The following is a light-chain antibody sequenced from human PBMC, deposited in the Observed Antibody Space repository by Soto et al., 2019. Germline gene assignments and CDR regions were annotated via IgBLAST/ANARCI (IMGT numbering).Light chain of an antibody. J-gene: IGLJ3*02. V-gene: IGLV1-44*01. CDR2: SNN. Sequence: QSVLTQPPSASGTPGQRVTISCSGSSSNIGSNTVNWYQQLPGTAPKLLIYSNNQRPSGVPDRFSGSKSGTSAALAISGLQSEDEADYHCAAWNASLNGPVFGGWTKLTVL. CDR1: SSNIGSNT. CDR3: AAWNASLNGPV.